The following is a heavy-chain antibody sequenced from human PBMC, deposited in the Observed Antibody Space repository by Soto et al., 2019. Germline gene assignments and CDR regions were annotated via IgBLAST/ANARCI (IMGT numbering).Heavy chain of an antibody. J-gene: IGHJ5*01. CDR3: ARDRGHCSGTSCYWFDP. D-gene: IGHD2-15*01. CDR2: IYYGGST. V-gene: IGHV4-31*03. Sequence: SLICTVSGGPISSGDYYWSWIRQQPGKGLEWIGFIYYGGSTDYNPSLKSRVTMSIDTSRNQFSMKLSSVTAADTAVYYCARDRGHCSGTSCYWFDPWGQGTLVTV. CDR1: GGPISSGDYY.